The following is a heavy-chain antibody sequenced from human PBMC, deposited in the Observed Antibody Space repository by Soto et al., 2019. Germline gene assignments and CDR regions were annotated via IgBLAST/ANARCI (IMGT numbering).Heavy chain of an antibody. J-gene: IGHJ4*02. D-gene: IGHD3-22*01. V-gene: IGHV1-69*13. CDR1: GGTFSSYA. CDR3: ARDEMYYYDSSGYYSY. CDR2: IIPIFGTA. Sequence: ASVKVSCKASGGTFSSYAISWVRQAPGQGLEWMGGIIPIFGTANYAQKFQGRVTITADESTSTAYMELSSLRSEDTAVYYCARDEMYYYDSSGYYSYWGQGTLFTISS.